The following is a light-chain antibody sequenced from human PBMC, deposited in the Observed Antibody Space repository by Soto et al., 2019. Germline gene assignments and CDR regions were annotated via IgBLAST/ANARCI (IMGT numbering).Light chain of an antibody. J-gene: IGLJ3*02. CDR3: SSYTSSSTPLV. Sequence: QSVLTQPASVSGSPGQSITISCTGTSSDVGGYNYVSWYQQHPGKAPKLMIYDVTNRPSGVSNRFSGSKSGNTASLTISGLQAEDGADYYCSSYTSSSTPLVFGGGTQLTVL. CDR1: SSDVGGYNY. V-gene: IGLV2-14*01. CDR2: DVT.